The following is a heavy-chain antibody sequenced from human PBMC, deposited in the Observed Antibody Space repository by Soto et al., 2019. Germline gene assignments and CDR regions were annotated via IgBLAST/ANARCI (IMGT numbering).Heavy chain of an antibody. Sequence: EVQLLESGGGLVQPGGSLRLSCAASGFIFSNYAMTWVRQAPGKGLEWVSTIRRSGDSTFYADSVKGRFTISRDNSKNTLYLQMNSLRVEDTAVYYCAKGGRDAPFDHWGQGTLVTVSS. D-gene: IGHD3-16*01. J-gene: IGHJ4*02. V-gene: IGHV3-23*01. CDR2: IRRSGDST. CDR3: AKGGRDAPFDH. CDR1: GFIFSNYA.